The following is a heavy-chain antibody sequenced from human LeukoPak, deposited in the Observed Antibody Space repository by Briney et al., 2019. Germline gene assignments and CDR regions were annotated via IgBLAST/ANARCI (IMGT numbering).Heavy chain of an antibody. J-gene: IGHJ4*02. CDR3: ARHPYSSSLYLRFDY. CDR2: IYPGDSDT. CDR1: GYSFTSYW. V-gene: IGHV5-51*01. Sequence: RGESLKISCKGSGYSFTSYWIGWVRQMPGKGLEWMGIIYPGDSDTRYSPSFQGQVTISADKSISTAYLQWSSLKASDTAMYYCARHPYSSSLYLRFDYWGQGTLVTVSS. D-gene: IGHD6-13*01.